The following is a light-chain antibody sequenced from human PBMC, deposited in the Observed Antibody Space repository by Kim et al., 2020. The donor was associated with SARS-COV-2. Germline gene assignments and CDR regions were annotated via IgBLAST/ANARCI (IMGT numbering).Light chain of an antibody. CDR2: YDT. Sequence: PGRTAGVSCGGNSIGSKSGHWYQQKSGQAPVLVIYYDTDRPSGIPERFSGSSSGNTATLTISRVEAGDEADYYCQVWDSSSDHRVVFGGGTKVTVL. CDR3: QVWDSSSDHRVV. V-gene: IGLV3-21*04. J-gene: IGLJ2*01. CDR1: SIGSKS.